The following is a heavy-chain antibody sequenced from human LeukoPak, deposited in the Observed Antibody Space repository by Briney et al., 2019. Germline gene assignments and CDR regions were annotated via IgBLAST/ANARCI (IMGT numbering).Heavy chain of an antibody. V-gene: IGHV4-38-2*02. Sequence: PSETLSLTCTVSGYSISSGYYWGWIRQPPGKGLEWIGSIYHSGSTYYNPSLKSRVTISVDTSKNQFSLKLSSVTAADTAVYYCARLSYSGSYKWFDPWGQGTLVTVSS. CDR1: GYSISSGYY. D-gene: IGHD1-26*01. CDR3: ARLSYSGSYKWFDP. J-gene: IGHJ5*02. CDR2: IYHSGST.